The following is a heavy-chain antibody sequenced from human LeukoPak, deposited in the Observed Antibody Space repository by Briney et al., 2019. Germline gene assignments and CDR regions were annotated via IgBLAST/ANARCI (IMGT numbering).Heavy chain of an antibody. CDR3: GRDGGHGYKPPFDY. D-gene: IGHD5-24*01. CDR1: GGSISSYY. J-gene: IGHJ4*02. CDR2: INRDGSDQ. Sequence: ETLSLTCTVSGGSISSYYWSWVRQAPGKGPEWVANINRDGSDQYYVDSVKGRFTISRDNAKNSLFLQMNSLRAEDTAVYYCGRDGGHGYKPPFDYWGQGTLVTVSS. V-gene: IGHV3-7*01.